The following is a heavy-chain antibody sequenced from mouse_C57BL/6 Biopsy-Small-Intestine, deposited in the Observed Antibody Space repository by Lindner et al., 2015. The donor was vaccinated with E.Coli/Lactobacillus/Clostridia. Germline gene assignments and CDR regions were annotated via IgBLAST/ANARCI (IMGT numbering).Heavy chain of an antibody. D-gene: IGHD2-2*01. CDR2: IYPSNGET. J-gene: IGHJ2*01. CDR3: ARFTGYGY. CDR1: GFNIKDDY. Sequence: VQLQESGAELVRPGASVKLSCTASGFNIKDDYMHWVKQRPEQGLEWIGYIYPSNGETSYNQKFKGKATLTVDKSSSTVNLHLTSLTSEDSAVYYCARFTGYGYWGQGTTLTVSS. V-gene: IGHV14-4*01.